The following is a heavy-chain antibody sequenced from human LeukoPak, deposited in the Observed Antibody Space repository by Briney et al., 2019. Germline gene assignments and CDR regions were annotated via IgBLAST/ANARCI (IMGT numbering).Heavy chain of an antibody. D-gene: IGHD2-15*01. CDR3: AKGRYCSGGSCYLDY. V-gene: IGHV3-23*01. Sequence: GGSLRLSCAASGFTFSSYAMSWVRQAPGKGLEWVSAISGSGGSTYYADSVKGRFTISRDNSKNTLYLQMNSLRAEDTAVYYCAKGRYCSGGSCYLDYWGQGALVTVSS. CDR1: GFTFSSYA. J-gene: IGHJ4*02. CDR2: ISGSGGST.